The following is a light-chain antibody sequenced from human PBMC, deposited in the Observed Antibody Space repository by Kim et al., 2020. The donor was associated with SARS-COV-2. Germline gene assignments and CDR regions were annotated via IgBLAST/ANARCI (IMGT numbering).Light chain of an antibody. V-gene: IGKV1-5*03. CDR3: PPYYISFT. Sequence: GDRVTITCRASQSISSRLAWYQQKLGEAPKLLIYAASNLAAGVPSRFSGSGPVTELTLTISSLQPDDFAPYYCPPYYISFTFGQGT. J-gene: IGKJ1*01. CDR1: QSISSR. CDR2: AAS.